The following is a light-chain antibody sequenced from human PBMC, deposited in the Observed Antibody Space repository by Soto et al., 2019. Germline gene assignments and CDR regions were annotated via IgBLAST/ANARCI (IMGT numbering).Light chain of an antibody. Sequence: DIQMTQSPSSLSASVGDRVSITCRSSQNISRFLNWYQQKQGSAPDLLIYSVSKLQVGVPSRFSGSGFGTDFTLTISSLQPADFATYFCHQTYNSPQTFGQGTKVEVE. V-gene: IGKV1-39*01. CDR2: SVS. J-gene: IGKJ1*01. CDR3: HQTYNSPQT. CDR1: QNISRF.